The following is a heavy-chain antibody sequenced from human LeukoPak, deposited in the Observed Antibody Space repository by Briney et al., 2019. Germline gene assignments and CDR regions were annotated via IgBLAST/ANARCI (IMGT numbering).Heavy chain of an antibody. CDR2: ITPNADRT. Sequence: GGSLRLSCAASGFTFGSYGMSWVRQAPGKGLEWVSFITPNADRTSYADSVEGRFTISRGNPRNTLYMQMNSLRDEDTAVYYCAIMHGYYDGSGYWVQWGQGTLVTVSS. V-gene: IGHV3-23*01. CDR3: AIMHGYYDGSGYWVQ. CDR1: GFTFGSYG. J-gene: IGHJ1*01. D-gene: IGHD3-22*01.